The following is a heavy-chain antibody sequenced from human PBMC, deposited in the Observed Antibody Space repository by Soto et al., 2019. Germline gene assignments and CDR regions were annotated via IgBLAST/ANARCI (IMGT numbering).Heavy chain of an antibody. V-gene: IGHV1-24*01. D-gene: IGHD1-7*01. J-gene: IGHJ6*03. CDR1: GYTLTELS. Sequence: ASVKVSCKVSGYTLTELSMHWVRQAPGKGLEWMGGFDPEDGETIYAQKFQGRVTMTEDTSTDTAHMELSSLRSEDTAVYYCATAGMGWNYGGGYYYYYMDVWGKGTTVTVSS. CDR3: ATAGMGWNYGGGYYYYYMDV. CDR2: FDPEDGET.